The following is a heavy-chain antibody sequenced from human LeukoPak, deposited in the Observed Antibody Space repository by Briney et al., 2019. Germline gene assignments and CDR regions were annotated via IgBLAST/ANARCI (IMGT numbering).Heavy chain of an antibody. Sequence: GGSLRLSCAASGFTFSDYYMSWIRQAPGKGLEWVSYISSSGSSIYYADSVKGRFTISRDNAKKSLYLQMHSLRAEDTAVYYCARDSHKFDSSGYHPDAFDIWGQGTMVTVSS. D-gene: IGHD3-22*01. CDR1: GFTFSDYY. CDR3: ARDSHKFDSSGYHPDAFDI. V-gene: IGHV3-11*04. CDR2: ISSSGSSI. J-gene: IGHJ3*02.